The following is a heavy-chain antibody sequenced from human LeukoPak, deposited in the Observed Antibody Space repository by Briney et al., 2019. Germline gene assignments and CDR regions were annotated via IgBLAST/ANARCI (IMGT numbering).Heavy chain of an antibody. J-gene: IGHJ2*01. D-gene: IGHD2-21*01. Sequence: PSETLSLTCTVSGGSISSYYWSWIRQPPGKGLEWIGYIYYSGSTKYNPSLKSRVTISVDTSKNQYSLKLSSVTAADTAVYYCARNLGGANWYFDLWGRGTLVTVSS. CDR1: GGSISSYY. V-gene: IGHV4-59*01. CDR3: ARNLGGANWYFDL. CDR2: IYYSGST.